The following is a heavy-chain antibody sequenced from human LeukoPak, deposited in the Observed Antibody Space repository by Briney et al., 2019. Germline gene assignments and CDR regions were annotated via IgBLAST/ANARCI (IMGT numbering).Heavy chain of an antibody. CDR2: GEGDATTA. Sequence: GGSLRLSCKASGFTLSKTWMHWVRQAPGKGLVWVSRGEGDATTASYADSVKGRFIISRDHAKNSVYLQMNSLRDEDTAVYYCTRSDWFDPWGQGTLVTVSS. J-gene: IGHJ5*02. CDR3: TRSDWFDP. CDR1: GFTLSKTW. V-gene: IGHV3-74*01.